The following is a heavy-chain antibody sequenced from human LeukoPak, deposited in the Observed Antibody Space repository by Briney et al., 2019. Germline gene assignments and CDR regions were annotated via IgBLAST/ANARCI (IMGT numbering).Heavy chain of an antibody. CDR1: GYTFTSYD. CDR3: ARDEGSSWYSSTLSYYYYYMDV. D-gene: IGHD6-13*01. J-gene: IGHJ6*03. V-gene: IGHV1-8*01. CDR2: MNPNSGNT. Sequence: ASVKVSCKASGYTFTSYDINWVRQATGQGLEWMGWMNPNSGNTGYAQKFQGRVTVTRNTSISTAYMELSSLRSEDTAVYYCARDEGSSWYSSTLSYYYYYMDVWGKGTTVTVSS.